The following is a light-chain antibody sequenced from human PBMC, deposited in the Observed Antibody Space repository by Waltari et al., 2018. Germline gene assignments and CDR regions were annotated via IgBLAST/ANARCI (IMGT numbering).Light chain of an antibody. Sequence: EIVLTQSPATLSLSPGERATLSCRASQSVNMYLAWYQQRPGQAPRRLIYDTSNRATDIPARFSVRGSETDFSLTIISLYPEDFAVYYCQQRRNWPLTFGGGTKVEIK. CDR2: DTS. J-gene: IGKJ4*01. CDR1: QSVNMY. V-gene: IGKV3-11*01. CDR3: QQRRNWPLT.